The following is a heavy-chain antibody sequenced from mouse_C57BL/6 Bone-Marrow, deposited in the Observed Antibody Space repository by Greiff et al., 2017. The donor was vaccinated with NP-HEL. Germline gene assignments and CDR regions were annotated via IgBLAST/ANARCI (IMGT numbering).Heavy chain of an antibody. CDR3: ARRDYGSSYRYWYFDV. CDR1: GYPLTCYT. V-gene: IGHV1-4*01. J-gene: IGHJ1*03. CDR2: INPSSGYT. Sequence: VQLQQSGAELARPGAPVKMFCKAFGYPLTCYTMHRVKQRPGPGLEWIGYINPSSGYTKYNQKFKDKATLTADKSSSTAYMQRSSLTSEDSAVYYCARRDYGSSYRYWYFDVWGTGTTVTVSS. D-gene: IGHD1-1*01.